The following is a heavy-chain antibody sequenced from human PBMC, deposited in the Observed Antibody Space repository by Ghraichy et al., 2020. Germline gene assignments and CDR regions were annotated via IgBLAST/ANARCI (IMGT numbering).Heavy chain of an antibody. CDR3: ARDRGYYDYIWGSYLVFDY. D-gene: IGHD3-16*01. CDR1: GYTFTSYG. V-gene: IGHV1-18*01. Sequence: ASVKVSCKASGYTFTSYGISWVRQAPGQGLEWMGWISAYNGNTNYAQKLQGRVTMTTDTSTSTAYMELRSLRSDDTAVYYCARDRGYYDYIWGSYLVFDYWGQGTLVTVSS. J-gene: IGHJ4*02. CDR2: ISAYNGNT.